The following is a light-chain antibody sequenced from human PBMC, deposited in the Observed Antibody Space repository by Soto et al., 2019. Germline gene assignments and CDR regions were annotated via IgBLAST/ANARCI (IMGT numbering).Light chain of an antibody. Sequence: QSVLTQPPSVSGAPGQRVTISCTGSSSNIGAGYDVHWYQQLPGTAPKLLTYGNSNRPSGVPDLFSGSKSGTSASLAITGLQAEDEADYYCQSYDSSLSVVFGGGTKLTVL. CDR3: QSYDSSLSVV. CDR1: SSNIGAGYD. CDR2: GNS. J-gene: IGLJ2*01. V-gene: IGLV1-40*01.